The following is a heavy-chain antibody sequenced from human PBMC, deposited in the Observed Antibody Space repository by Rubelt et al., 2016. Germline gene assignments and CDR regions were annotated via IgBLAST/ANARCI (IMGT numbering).Heavy chain of an antibody. V-gene: IGHV3-30*02. Sequence: QVQLVESGGGAVQPGGSLRLSCAASGFTFSSYGMHWVRQAPGKGLEWVAFIRYDGSNKYYADSVKGRFTISRDNSKNTLYLQMNSLRAEDTAWYYCAKPARLDYGINAEYFQHWGQGTLVTVSS. CDR2: IRYDGSNK. J-gene: IGHJ1*01. D-gene: IGHD4-17*01. CDR1: GFTFSSYG. CDR3: AKPARLDYGINAEYFQH.